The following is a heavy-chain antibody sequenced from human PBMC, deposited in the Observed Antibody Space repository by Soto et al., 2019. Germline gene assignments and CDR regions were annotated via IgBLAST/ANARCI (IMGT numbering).Heavy chain of an antibody. D-gene: IGHD3-10*01. Sequence: QMQLVESGGGVVQPGRSLRLSCVASGITFSSYGMHWVRQAPGKGLEWVAVIWDDGSNKYYAESVKGRFTISRANSKNTLYLHMNSLTADDTAVYYCARVLGSGEEFDSWGQGTLVTVSS. CDR2: IWDDGSNK. V-gene: IGHV3-33*01. CDR3: ARVLGSGEEFDS. J-gene: IGHJ5*01. CDR1: GITFSSYG.